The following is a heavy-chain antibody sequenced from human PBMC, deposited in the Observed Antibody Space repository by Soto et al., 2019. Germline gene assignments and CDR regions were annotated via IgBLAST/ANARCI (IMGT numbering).Heavy chain of an antibody. CDR3: AKKWIQLWLPDY. CDR2: ISRNGNTI. J-gene: IGHJ4*02. Sequence: GGSLRLSCAASGFTFSDYYMNWIRQAPGKGLEWVSYISRNGNTIYYADSVKGRFTISRDNAKNSLFLQMNSLRAEDTAVYYCAKKWIQLWLPDYWGQGTLVTVSS. D-gene: IGHD5-18*01. CDR1: GFTFSDYY. V-gene: IGHV3-11*01.